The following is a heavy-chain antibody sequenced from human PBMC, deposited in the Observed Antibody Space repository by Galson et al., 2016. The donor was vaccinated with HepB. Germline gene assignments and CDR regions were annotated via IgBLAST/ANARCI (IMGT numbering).Heavy chain of an antibody. CDR2: ISRSGHEI. D-gene: IGHD6-19*01. J-gene: IGHJ4*02. CDR3: ARGKYGSGWMVDC. V-gene: IGHV3-48*03. Sequence: SLRLSCAASGFIFSHYEMNWVRQAPGKGLEWISYISRSGHEIYYADSLKGRFTISRDDAKNSLSLQLNSLRVEDTAVYYCARGKYGSGWMVDCWGQGTLVTVSS. CDR1: GFIFSHYE.